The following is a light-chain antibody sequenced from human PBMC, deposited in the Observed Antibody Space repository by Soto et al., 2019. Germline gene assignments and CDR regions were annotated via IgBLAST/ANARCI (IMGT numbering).Light chain of an antibody. J-gene: IGKJ1*01. Sequence: DIVMTQSPGTLSVSPGERATLFCRASQSVRSSLAWYQQKPGQAPRLLIYGASSRATGIPDRFSGSGSGTDFTLTIGRLEPEDFAVYYCQQYGSSPLTFGQGTKVDI. CDR2: GAS. CDR3: QQYGSSPLT. CDR1: QSVRSS. V-gene: IGKV3-20*01.